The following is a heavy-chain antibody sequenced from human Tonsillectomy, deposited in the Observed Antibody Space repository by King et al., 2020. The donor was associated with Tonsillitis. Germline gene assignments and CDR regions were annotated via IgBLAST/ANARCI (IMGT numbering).Heavy chain of an antibody. Sequence: VQLQESGPGLVKPSETLSLTCNVSGDSIISYYWSWIRQPPGKELEWIGYIYNNENIMNNPSLKDRVTISLDTSKKQFSLRLTSVTAADTAVYYCARGFLNWNSLYFDYWGQGTLVAVSS. D-gene: IGHD1-7*01. CDR3: ARGFLNWNSLYFDY. CDR2: IYNNENI. J-gene: IGHJ4*02. CDR1: GDSIISYY. V-gene: IGHV4-59*01.